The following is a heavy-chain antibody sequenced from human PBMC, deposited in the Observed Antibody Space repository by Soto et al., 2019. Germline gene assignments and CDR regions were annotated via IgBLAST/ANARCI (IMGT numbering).Heavy chain of an antibody. CDR3: ARAGTGDILGDAFDI. Sequence: ASVKVSCKASGGTFSSYTISWVRQAPGQGLEWMGRIIPILGIANYAQKFQGRVTITADKSTSTAYMELSSLRSEDTAVYYCARAGTGDILGDAFDIWGQGTMVTVSS. CDR1: GGTFSSYT. V-gene: IGHV1-69*02. J-gene: IGHJ3*02. D-gene: IGHD2-8*02. CDR2: IIPILGIA.